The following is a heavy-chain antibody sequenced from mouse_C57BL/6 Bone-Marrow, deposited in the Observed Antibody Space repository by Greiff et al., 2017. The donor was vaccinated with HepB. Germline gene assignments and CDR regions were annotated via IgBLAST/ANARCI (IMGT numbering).Heavy chain of an antibody. J-gene: IGHJ3*01. Sequence: EVKLEESRGGLVQPGGSMKLSCVASGFTFSNYWMNWVRQSQEKGLEWVAQIRLKSDNYATHYAESVKGRFNISRDDSKSSVYLQMNNLRAEDTGIYYCTGDYGRGEWFAYWGQGTLVTVSA. D-gene: IGHD1-1*01. CDR2: IRLKSDNYAT. CDR3: TGDYGRGEWFAY. V-gene: IGHV6-3*01. CDR1: GFTFSNYW.